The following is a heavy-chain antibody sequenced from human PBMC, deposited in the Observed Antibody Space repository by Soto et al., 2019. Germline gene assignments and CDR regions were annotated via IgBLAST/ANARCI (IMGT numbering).Heavy chain of an antibody. D-gene: IGHD3-9*01. CDR1: GGSFSGYY. CDR3: ARESHDSLTGPPWVWYFDL. J-gene: IGHJ2*01. V-gene: IGHV4-34*01. CDR2: INDRGSI. Sequence: QVQLQQWGAGPLRPLETLSLTCGVSGGSFSGYYWAWLRQSPGKGLEWIGEINDRGSINYNPSLKSRVSISVDTSKNHYSLNLRSVTAADTAVYYCARESHDSLTGPPWVWYFDLWGRCTLVTVSS.